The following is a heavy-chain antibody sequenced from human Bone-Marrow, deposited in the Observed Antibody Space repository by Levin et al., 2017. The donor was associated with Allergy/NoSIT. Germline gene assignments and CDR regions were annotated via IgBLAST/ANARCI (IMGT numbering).Heavy chain of an antibody. CDR2: IFYSGTT. Sequence: SETLSLTCTVSGGSISSYYWSWIRQPPGKGLEWIGYIFYSGTTNYNPSLKSRVTISVDTSKNQFSLKLTSVTAADTAVYYCARAYDGYNWSFDYWGRGALVTVSS. D-gene: IGHD5-24*01. CDR3: ARAYDGYNWSFDY. J-gene: IGHJ4*02. CDR1: GGSISSYY. V-gene: IGHV4-59*01.